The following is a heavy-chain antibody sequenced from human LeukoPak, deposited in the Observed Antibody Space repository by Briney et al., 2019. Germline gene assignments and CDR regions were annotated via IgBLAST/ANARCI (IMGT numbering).Heavy chain of an antibody. D-gene: IGHD1-26*01. CDR2: ISYDGSNK. CDR3: AKDFYSGSYSIAFDY. Sequence: GGSLRLSCAASGFTFSSYGMHWVRQAPGKGLEWVAVISYDGSNKYYADSVEGRFTISRDNSKNTLYLQMNSLRAEDTAVYYCAKDFYSGSYSIAFDYWGQGTLVTVSS. J-gene: IGHJ4*02. V-gene: IGHV3-30*18. CDR1: GFTFSSYG.